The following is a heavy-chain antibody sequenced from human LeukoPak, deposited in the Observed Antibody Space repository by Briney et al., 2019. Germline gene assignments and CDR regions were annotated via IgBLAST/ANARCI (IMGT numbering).Heavy chain of an antibody. J-gene: IGHJ3*02. D-gene: IGHD3-22*01. CDR2: INTNTGNP. CDR1: GYTFTSYA. V-gene: IGHV7-4-1*02. CDR3: ARVVDYYDSSGPRGWDAFDI. Sequence: ASVKVSCKASGYTFTSYAMNWVRQAPGQGLEWMVWINTNTGNPTYAQGFTGLFVFSLDTSVSTAYLQISGLKAEDTAVYYCARVVDYYDSSGPRGWDAFDIWGQGTMVTVSS.